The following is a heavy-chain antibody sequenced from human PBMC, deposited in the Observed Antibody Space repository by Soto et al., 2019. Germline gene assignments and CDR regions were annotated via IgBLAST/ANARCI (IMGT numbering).Heavy chain of an antibody. Sequence: QVQLVQSGAEVKKPGASVKVSCKASGYTFTSYAMHWVRQAPGQRLEWMGWINAGNGNTKYSQKFQGRATXTXXTSASTSYMALSSLISEDTAVYYCARVPGYSSGYNWGQGTLVTVSS. CDR3: ARVPGYSSGYN. V-gene: IGHV1-3*01. J-gene: IGHJ4*02. CDR2: INAGNGNT. D-gene: IGHD5-18*01. CDR1: GYTFTSYA.